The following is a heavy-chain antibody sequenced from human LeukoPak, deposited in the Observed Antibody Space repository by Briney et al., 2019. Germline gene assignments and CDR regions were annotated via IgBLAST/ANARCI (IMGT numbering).Heavy chain of an antibody. CDR3: ARDRFRLNLIAAPDY. V-gene: IGHV3-33*01. D-gene: IGHD6-6*01. CDR1: GFTFSSYG. CDR2: IWYGGSNK. J-gene: IGHJ4*02. Sequence: PGGSLRLSCAASGFTFSSYGMHWVRQAPGKGLQWVAVIWYGGSNKYYADSVKGRFTISRDNSKNTLYLQMNSLRAEDTAVYYCARDRFRLNLIAAPDYWGQGTLVTVSS.